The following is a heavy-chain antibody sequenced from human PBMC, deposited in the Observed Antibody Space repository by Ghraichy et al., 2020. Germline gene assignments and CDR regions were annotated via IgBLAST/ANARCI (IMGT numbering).Heavy chain of an antibody. V-gene: IGHV3-15*01. D-gene: IGHD2/OR15-2a*01. Sequence: GSLNISCAASGFTFSNAWMSWVRQAPGKGLEWLGRIRSKADGGTTDYAAPVKGRFFFSRDDSKDTLYLQMNSLKTEDTAVYYCTTLGLSDTWGQGTLVTVSS. CDR3: TTLGLSDT. J-gene: IGHJ5*02. CDR1: GFTFSNAW. CDR2: IRSKADGGTT.